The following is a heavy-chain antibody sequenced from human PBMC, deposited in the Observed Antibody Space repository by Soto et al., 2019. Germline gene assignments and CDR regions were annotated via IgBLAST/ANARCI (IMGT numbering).Heavy chain of an antibody. CDR3: ARDGGRGGDLDY. V-gene: IGHV3-23*01. CDR1: GFTFSSYG. J-gene: IGHJ4*02. D-gene: IGHD2-21*02. Sequence: GESLKISCAASGFTFSSYGMSWVRQAPGKGLEWVSSIGSSGYSTYYADSVKGRFTISRDNSKNTLYLQMNSLRAEDTAVYYCARDGGRGGDLDYWGQGTLVTVSS. CDR2: IGSSGYST.